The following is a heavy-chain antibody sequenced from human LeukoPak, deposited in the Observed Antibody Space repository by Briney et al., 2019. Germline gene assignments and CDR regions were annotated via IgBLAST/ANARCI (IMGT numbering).Heavy chain of an antibody. CDR2: ISSSSSYI. J-gene: IGHJ4*02. CDR3: ARGYSSSWSNRFDY. V-gene: IGHV3-21*04. D-gene: IGHD6-13*01. Sequence: TGGSLRLSCAASGFTFSSYSMSWVRQAPGKGLEWVSSISSSSSYIYYADSVKGRFTISRDNSKNTLYLQMNSLRAEDTAVYYCARGYSSSWSNRFDYWGQGTLVTVSS. CDR1: GFTFSSYS.